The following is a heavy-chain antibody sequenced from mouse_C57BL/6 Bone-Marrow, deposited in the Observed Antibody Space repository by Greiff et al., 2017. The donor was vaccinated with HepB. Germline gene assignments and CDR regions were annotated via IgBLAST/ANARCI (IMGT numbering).Heavy chain of an antibody. CDR2: IYPGGGYT. D-gene: IGHD1-1*01. J-gene: IGHJ2*01. V-gene: IGHV1-63*01. Sequence: VQLQQSGAELVRPGTSVKMSCKASGYTFTNYWIGWAKQRPGHGLEWIGDIYPGGGYTNYNEKFKGKATLTADKSSSTAYMQFSSLTSEDSAIYYCARRKAGGSSLFDDWGQGTTLTVSS. CDR3: ARRKAGGSSLFDD. CDR1: GYTFTNYW.